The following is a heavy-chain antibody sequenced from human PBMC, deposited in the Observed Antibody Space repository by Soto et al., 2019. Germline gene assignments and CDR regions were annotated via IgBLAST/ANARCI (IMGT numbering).Heavy chain of an antibody. V-gene: IGHV1-18*01. D-gene: IGHD6-19*01. Sequence: QVQLVQSGAEVKKPGASVKVSCKSSGYPFTHYGITWVRQAPGQGLEWMGWISPYNGNTNYGQTLQGRVTLTTDTSTSTVYMGLRSLRSDDTAVYYCAGDQSFDRSYYYGLDVWGQGTTVTVSS. CDR3: AGDQSFDRSYYYGLDV. CDR1: GYPFTHYG. J-gene: IGHJ6*02. CDR2: ISPYNGNT.